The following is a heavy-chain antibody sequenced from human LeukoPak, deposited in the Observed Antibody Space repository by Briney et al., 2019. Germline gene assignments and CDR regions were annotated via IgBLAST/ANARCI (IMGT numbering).Heavy chain of an antibody. Sequence: TSETLSLTCTVSGGSVSSGSYYWSWIRQPPGKGLEWIGYIYYSGSTNYNPSLKSRVTISVGTSKNQFSLKLSSVTAADTAVYYCARVGPVDTAMVTPFSLGMDVWGQGTTVTVSS. D-gene: IGHD5-18*01. CDR3: ARVGPVDTAMVTPFSLGMDV. V-gene: IGHV4-61*01. CDR2: IYYSGST. J-gene: IGHJ6*02. CDR1: GGSVSSGSYY.